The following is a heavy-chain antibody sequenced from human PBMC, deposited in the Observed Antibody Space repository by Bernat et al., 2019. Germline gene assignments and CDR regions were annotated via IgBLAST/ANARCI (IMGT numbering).Heavy chain of an antibody. J-gene: IGHJ4*02. CDR3: AKGLRFLEWFPWGGDY. Sequence: EVQLVESGGGLVQPGGSLRLSCAASGFTFSSYSMNWVRQAPGKGLGWVSYISSISSTRYYEDSVKGRFTSSRDNAKNSLYLQMNSLRDEDTAVYYCAKGLRFLEWFPWGGDYWGQGTLVTVSS. D-gene: IGHD3-3*01. CDR2: ISSISSTR. CDR1: GFTFSSYS. V-gene: IGHV3-48*02.